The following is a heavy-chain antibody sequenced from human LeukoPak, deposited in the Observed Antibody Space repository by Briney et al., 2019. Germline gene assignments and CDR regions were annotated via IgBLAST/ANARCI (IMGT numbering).Heavy chain of an antibody. Sequence: ASVKVSCKASGYTFTSYGISWVRQAPGQGLEWMGWISAYNGNTNYAQKLQSRVTMTTDTSTSTAYMELRSLRSDDTAVYYCARDIHYYDSSGSPINWFDPWGQGTLVTVSS. D-gene: IGHD3-22*01. V-gene: IGHV1-18*01. CDR3: ARDIHYYDSSGSPINWFDP. CDR1: GYTFTSYG. J-gene: IGHJ5*02. CDR2: ISAYNGNT.